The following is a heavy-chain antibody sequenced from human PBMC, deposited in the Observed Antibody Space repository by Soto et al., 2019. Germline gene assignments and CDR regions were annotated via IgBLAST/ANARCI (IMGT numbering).Heavy chain of an antibody. CDR2: ISAYNGNT. D-gene: IGHD3-10*01. CDR3: ARRDLAGPYYYYYGMDV. V-gene: IGHV1-18*04. Sequence: QVQLVQSGAEVKKPGASVKVSCKASGYTFTSYGISWVRQAPGQGLEWMGWISAYNGNTNYAQKLQGRVTMTTDTSTSTAYMELRSLRSDDTAVYYCARRDLAGPYYYYYGMDVWGQGTTVTVSS. CDR1: GYTFTSYG. J-gene: IGHJ6*02.